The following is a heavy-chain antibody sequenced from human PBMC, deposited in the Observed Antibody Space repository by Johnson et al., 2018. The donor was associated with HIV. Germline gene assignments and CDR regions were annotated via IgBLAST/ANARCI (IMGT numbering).Heavy chain of an antibody. Sequence: QMQLVESGGGVVQPGGSLRLSCAASGFTFSSYGMHWVRQAPGKGLEWVAFIRYDGSNKYYVDSVKGRFTISRDNARNSLYLQMNSLKVEDTAVYYCVRDVGPLDIWGQGTLVTVS. CDR1: GFTFSSYG. CDR3: VRDVGPLDI. CDR2: IRYDGSNK. V-gene: IGHV3-30*02. J-gene: IGHJ3*02.